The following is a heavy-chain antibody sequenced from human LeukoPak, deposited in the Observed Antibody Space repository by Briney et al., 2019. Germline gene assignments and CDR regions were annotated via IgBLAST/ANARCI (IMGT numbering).Heavy chain of an antibody. CDR3: ARASGIAAAGEFDY. Sequence: SETLSLTCAVYGGSFSGYYWSWIRQPPGKGLEWIGEINHSGSTNYNPSLKSRVTISVDTSTNQFSLKLSSVTAADTAVYYCARASGIAAAGEFDYWGQGTLVTGSS. V-gene: IGHV4-34*01. CDR1: GGSFSGYY. CDR2: INHSGST. D-gene: IGHD6-13*01. J-gene: IGHJ4*02.